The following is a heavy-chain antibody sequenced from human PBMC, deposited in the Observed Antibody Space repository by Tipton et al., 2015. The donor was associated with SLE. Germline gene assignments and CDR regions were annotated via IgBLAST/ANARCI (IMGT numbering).Heavy chain of an antibody. J-gene: IGHJ4*02. V-gene: IGHV4-31*03. Sequence: TLSLTCTVSGGSISSGGYYWSWIRQHPGKGLEWIGYIYYSGSTYYNPSLKSRVTISVDMSKNQFSLKLSSVTAADTAVYYCARGYSSSWCLGYWGQGTLVTVSS. CDR1: GGSISSGGYY. CDR3: ARGYSSSWCLGY. CDR2: IYYSGST. D-gene: IGHD6-13*01.